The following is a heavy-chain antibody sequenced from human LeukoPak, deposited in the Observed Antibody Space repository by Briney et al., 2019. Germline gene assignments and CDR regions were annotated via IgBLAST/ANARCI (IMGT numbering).Heavy chain of an antibody. Sequence: ASVKVSCKASGGTFSSTYAISWVRQAPGQGLEWMGWINPNSGGTNYAQKFQGWVTMTRDTSISTAYMELSRLRSDDTAVYYCARPYCSGGSCYEWDWYFDLWGRGTLVTVSS. J-gene: IGHJ2*01. CDR2: INPNSGGT. V-gene: IGHV1-2*04. CDR3: ARPYCSGGSCYEWDWYFDL. D-gene: IGHD2-15*01. CDR1: GGTFSSTY.